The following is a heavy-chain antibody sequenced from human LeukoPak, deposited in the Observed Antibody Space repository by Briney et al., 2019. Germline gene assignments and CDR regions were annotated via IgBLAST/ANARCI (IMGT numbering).Heavy chain of an antibody. V-gene: IGHV4-31*03. CDR1: GGSISSGGYY. Sequence: PSQTLSLTCTVSGGSISSGGYYWSWIRQHPGKGLEWIGYIYYSGSTYYNPSLKSRVTISVDTSKNQFSLKLSSVTAADTAVYYCARGKYFDWFRPTRYGMDVWGQGTTVTVSS. J-gene: IGHJ6*02. CDR2: IYYSGST. D-gene: IGHD3-9*01. CDR3: ARGKYFDWFRPTRYGMDV.